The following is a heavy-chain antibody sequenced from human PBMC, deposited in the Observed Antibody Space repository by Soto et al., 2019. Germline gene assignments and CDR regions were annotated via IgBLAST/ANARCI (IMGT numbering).Heavy chain of an antibody. V-gene: IGHV3-30-3*01. CDR1: GFSFSDYA. Sequence: GGSLRLSCAASGFSFSDYAMHWVRQAPGKGLEWVAVISHDGSNKFYADSVKGRFTISRDNSKSTLYLQMNSLSVEDTAVYSCARDPGLTMVVRRGFDIWGQGTMVTVSS. CDR2: ISHDGSNK. J-gene: IGHJ3*02. D-gene: IGHD3-22*01. CDR3: ARDPGLTMVVRRGFDI.